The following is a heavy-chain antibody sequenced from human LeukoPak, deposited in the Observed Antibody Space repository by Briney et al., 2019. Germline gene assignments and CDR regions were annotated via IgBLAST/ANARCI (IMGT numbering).Heavy chain of an antibody. CDR2: IYYSGST. CDR1: GGSISSGGYY. Sequence: SETLSLTCTVSGGSISSGGYYWSWIRQHPGQGLEWIGYIYYSGSTYYNPSLKSRVTTSVDTSKNQFSLKLSSVTAADTAVYYCARGEKKIVVVIKVYYYYGMDVWGQGTTVTVSS. CDR3: ARGEKKIVVVIKVYYYYGMDV. D-gene: IGHD3-22*01. J-gene: IGHJ6*02. V-gene: IGHV4-31*03.